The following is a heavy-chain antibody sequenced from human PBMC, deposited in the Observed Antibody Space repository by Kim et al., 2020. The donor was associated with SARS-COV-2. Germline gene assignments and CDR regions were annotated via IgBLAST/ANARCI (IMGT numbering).Heavy chain of an antibody. CDR1: GYTFSSYA. V-gene: IGHV1-69*13. CDR2: IIPIFGTA. Sequence: SVKVSCKASGYTFSSYAISWVRQAPGQGLEWMGGIIPIFGTANYAQKFQGRVTITADESTSTAYMELSSPRSEDTAVYYCAREGELLRAFDIWGQGTMVTVSS. J-gene: IGHJ3*02. CDR3: AREGELLRAFDI. D-gene: IGHD1-26*01.